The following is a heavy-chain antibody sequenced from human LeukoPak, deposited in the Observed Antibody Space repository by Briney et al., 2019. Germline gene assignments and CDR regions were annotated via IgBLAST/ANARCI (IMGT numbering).Heavy chain of an antibody. Sequence: SETLSLTCAVNGGSFSGYYWIWIRQPPGKRLEWIGEINHSGSTNYNPSLKSRVTISVDTSKNQFSLKLSSVTAADTAVYYCARGGECGSCDGFDMWGQGIMVTVSS. CDR3: ARGGECGSCDGFDM. J-gene: IGHJ3*02. D-gene: IGHD2-15*01. V-gene: IGHV4-34*01. CDR1: GGSFSGYY. CDR2: INHSGST.